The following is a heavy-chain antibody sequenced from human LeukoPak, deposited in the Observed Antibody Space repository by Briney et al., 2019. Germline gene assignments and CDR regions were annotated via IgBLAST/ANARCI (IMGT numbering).Heavy chain of an antibody. CDR3: ARDQTASSSGYYYVEAFDI. V-gene: IGHV1-2*02. CDR1: GYTFTGYY. CDR2: INPNSGGT. J-gene: IGHJ3*02. D-gene: IGHD3-22*01. Sequence: EASVKVSCKASGYTFTGYYMHWVRQPPGQGLEWMGWINPNSGGTNYAQKFQGRVTMTRDTSISTAYMELSRLRSDDTAVYYCARDQTASSSGYYYVEAFDIWGQGTMVTVSS.